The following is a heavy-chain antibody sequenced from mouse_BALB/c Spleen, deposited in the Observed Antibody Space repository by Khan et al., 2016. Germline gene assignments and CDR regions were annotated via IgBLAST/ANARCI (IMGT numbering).Heavy chain of an antibody. CDR1: GYSFTSYY. D-gene: IGHD1-1*01. J-gene: IGHJ4*01. Sequence: VQLQQSGPELMKPGASVKISCKASGYSFTSYYMHWVKQSHGKSLEWIGYIDPFNGGTSYNQKFKGKATLTVEQSSSTAYMHLSSLTSEDSAVYYCASSTQSFYAMHYWGQGSSVTVTS. CDR2: IDPFNGGT. CDR3: ASSTQSFYAMHY. V-gene: IGHV1S135*01.